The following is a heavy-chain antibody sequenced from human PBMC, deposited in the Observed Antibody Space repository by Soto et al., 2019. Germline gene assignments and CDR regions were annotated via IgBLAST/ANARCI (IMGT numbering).Heavy chain of an antibody. J-gene: IGHJ6*04. CDR2: ISGSGGST. Sequence: PGGSLRLSCAASGFTFSSYAMSWVRQAPGKGLEWVSAISGSGGSTYYADSVKGRFTISRDNSKNTLYLQMNSLRAEDTAVYYCAKDQGGYDFWSGYLLMDVWGKGTTVTVSS. V-gene: IGHV3-23*01. D-gene: IGHD3-3*01. CDR1: GFTFSSYA. CDR3: AKDQGGYDFWSGYLLMDV.